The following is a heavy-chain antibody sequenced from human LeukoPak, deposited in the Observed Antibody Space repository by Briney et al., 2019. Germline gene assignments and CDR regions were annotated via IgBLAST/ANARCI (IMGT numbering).Heavy chain of an antibody. CDR1: GFTFSNYA. CDR3: AKDLGSWVAFDI. J-gene: IGHJ3*02. CDR2: ISYDGSNK. Sequence: GRSLRLSCAASGFTFSNYAMHWVRQAPGKGLEWVAVISYDGSNKYYADSVKGRFTISRDNSKNTLYLQMNSLRAEDTAVYYCAKDLGSWVAFDIWGQGTMVTVSS. D-gene: IGHD2-15*01. V-gene: IGHV3-30*04.